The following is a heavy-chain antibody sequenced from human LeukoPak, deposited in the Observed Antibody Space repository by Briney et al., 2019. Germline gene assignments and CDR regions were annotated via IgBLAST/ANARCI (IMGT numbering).Heavy chain of an antibody. Sequence: ASVKVSCKASGGTFSSYAISLVRQAPGQGLEWMGRIIPIFGTANYAQKFQGRVTITTDESTSTAYMELSSLRSEDTAVYYCARDFDLDYGDYAYWGQGTLVTVSS. D-gene: IGHD4-17*01. CDR3: ARDFDLDYGDYAY. CDR2: IIPIFGTA. CDR1: GGTFSSYA. V-gene: IGHV1-69*05. J-gene: IGHJ4*02.